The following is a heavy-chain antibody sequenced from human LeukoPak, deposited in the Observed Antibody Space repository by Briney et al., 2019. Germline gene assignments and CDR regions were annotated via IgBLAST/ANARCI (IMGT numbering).Heavy chain of an antibody. V-gene: IGHV3-30-3*01. CDR3: ARAGEARGYGLDV. CDR1: GFIFSRFP. D-gene: IGHD3-16*01. Sequence: GGSLRLSCAASGFIFSRFPMHWVRQAPGKGLEWVALISSDGSDKKYADSVKGRFTMSRDNSKNTVYLQLHSLRVEDTAVYYCARAGEARGYGLDVWGQGTTVTVSS. J-gene: IGHJ6*02. CDR2: ISSDGSDK.